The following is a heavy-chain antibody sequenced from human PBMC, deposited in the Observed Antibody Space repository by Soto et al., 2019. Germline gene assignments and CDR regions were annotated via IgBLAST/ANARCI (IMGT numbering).Heavy chain of an antibody. V-gene: IGHV3-48*03. CDR2: ISSSGSTI. CDR3: ARRGVQYYYYGMDV. Sequence: GGSLRLSCAASGFTFSSYEMNWVRQAPGKGLEWVSYISSSGSTIYYADSVKGRFTISRDNAKNSLYLQMNSLRAEDTAVYYCARRGVQYYYYGMDVWGQGTTVTVSS. CDR1: GFTFSSYE. J-gene: IGHJ6*02. D-gene: IGHD3-10*01.